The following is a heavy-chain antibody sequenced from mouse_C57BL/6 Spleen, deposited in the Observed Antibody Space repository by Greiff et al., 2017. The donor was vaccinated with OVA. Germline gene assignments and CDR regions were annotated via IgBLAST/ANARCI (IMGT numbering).Heavy chain of an antibody. CDR2: IDPSASYT. CDR1: GYTFTNYW. D-gene: IGHD4-1*01. CDR3: ALTGTYFDY. Sequence: VQLQQPGAELVMPGASVKLSCKASGYTFTNYWMHWVKQRPGQGLEWIGEIDPSASYTTYNQKFKGKATLTVDKSSSTAYMQLSSLTSEDSAVYYCALTGTYFDYWGQGTTLTVSS. J-gene: IGHJ2*01. V-gene: IGHV1-69*01.